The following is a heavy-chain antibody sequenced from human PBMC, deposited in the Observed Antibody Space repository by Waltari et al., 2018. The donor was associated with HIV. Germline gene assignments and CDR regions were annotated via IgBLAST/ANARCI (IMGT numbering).Heavy chain of an antibody. D-gene: IGHD3-22*01. CDR2: KKPDGRET. J-gene: IGHJ4*02. Sequence: EVQLVVSEAGWVRLGASLSLSCSAGGFTFSSHWMCWAGMAPGKGLEGVANKKPDGRETYYGDSVKGRFTISRDNAKTSLYLQMNSLRAEDTAVYFCAREYFYESSGYYYRSTFDYWGQGTLVTVSS. CDR3: AREYFYESSGYYYRSTFDY. CDR1: GFTFSSHW. V-gene: IGHV3-7*01.